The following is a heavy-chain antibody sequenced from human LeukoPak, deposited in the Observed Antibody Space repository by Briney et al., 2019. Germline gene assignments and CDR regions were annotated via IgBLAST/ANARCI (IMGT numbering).Heavy chain of an antibody. CDR1: GYMFANYW. CDR3: CRMLLPPMFEP. J-gene: IGHJ5*02. V-gene: IGHV5-51*01. Sequence: GESLKISCKGSGYMFANYWIGWVRQLPGKGLEWMAVIYPGDSRTRYNPSVQGQVTISADTSISTACLTWSSLKASGTALYCACRMLLPPMFEPWGQGTLVTVSS. D-gene: IGHD3-16*01. CDR2: IYPGDSRT.